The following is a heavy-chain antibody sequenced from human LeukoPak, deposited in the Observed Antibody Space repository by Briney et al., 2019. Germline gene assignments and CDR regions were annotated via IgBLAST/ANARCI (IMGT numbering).Heavy chain of an antibody. CDR2: ISGSGGST. CDR1: GFTFSSYW. Sequence: GGSLRLSCAASGFTFSSYWMSWVRQAPGKGLEWVSAISGSGGSTYYADSVKGRFTISRDNSKNTLYLQMNSLRAEDTAVYYCAKISGYDFWSGYYNTYFDYWGQGTLVTVSS. CDR3: AKISGYDFWSGYYNTYFDY. D-gene: IGHD3-3*01. J-gene: IGHJ4*02. V-gene: IGHV3-23*01.